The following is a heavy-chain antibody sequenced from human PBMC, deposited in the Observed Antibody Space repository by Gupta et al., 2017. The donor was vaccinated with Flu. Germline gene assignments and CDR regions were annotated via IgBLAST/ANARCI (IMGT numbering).Heavy chain of an antibody. Sequence: EAQLLASGGGLAQPGAPRSLSCTASGFRFSTYAIHWVRRATGKGLEYESCNKNKGESTYYEDSVKGRFTNSRDNYKSMVDLERASLKTEDAALYYCVKDRGYRCRDFDSWGQGTLVTVSS. CDR3: VKDRGYRCRDFDS. CDR1: GFRFSTYA. D-gene: IGHD2-2*02. CDR2: NKNKGEST. J-gene: IGHJ4*02. V-gene: IGHV3-64D*06.